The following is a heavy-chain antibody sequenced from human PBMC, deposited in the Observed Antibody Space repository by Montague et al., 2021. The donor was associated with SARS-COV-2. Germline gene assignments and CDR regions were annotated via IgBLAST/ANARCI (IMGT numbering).Heavy chain of an antibody. CDR1: GGSIRSYY. D-gene: IGHD6-19*01. CDR2: IYSSGST. V-gene: IGHV4-59*01. Sequence: SETRSLTCTVSGGSIRSYYWSWIRQPPGKGLEWIGEIYSSGSTNYNPSLKSRVTISMDTSKSQFSLKLTSVTAADTAVYYCARLTRGWQPFDFWGRGTLVTVSS. CDR3: ARLTRGWQPFDF. J-gene: IGHJ4*02.